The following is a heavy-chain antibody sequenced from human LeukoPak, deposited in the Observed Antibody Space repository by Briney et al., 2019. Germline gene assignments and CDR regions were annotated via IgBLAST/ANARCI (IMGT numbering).Heavy chain of an antibody. J-gene: IGHJ3*02. V-gene: IGHV3-23*01. Sequence: PGGSLRLSCSASGFTFSSYAMSWVRPAPGKGLEWASAISGSGGSTYYADSVKGRFTISRDNSKNTLYLQMYSLRAEDTAVYYCAKEAGAAVSWSHAFDIWGQGTMVTVSS. CDR1: GFTFSSYA. CDR3: AKEAGAAVSWSHAFDI. D-gene: IGHD6-13*01. CDR2: ISGSGGST.